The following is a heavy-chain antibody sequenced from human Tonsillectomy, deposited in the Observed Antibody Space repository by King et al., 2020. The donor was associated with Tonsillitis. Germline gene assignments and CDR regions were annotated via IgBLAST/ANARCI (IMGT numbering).Heavy chain of an antibody. CDR2: IIPIFGRA. CDR3: ARDRDGMDV. J-gene: IGHJ6*02. CDR1: GGTFTTYA. V-gene: IGHV1-69*01. Sequence: QLVQSGAEVKKPGSSVKVSCKVSGGTFTTYAINWVRQAPGQGLEWMGDIIPIFGRANYAQKFQGRVTITPDESTSTAYMELNRLSSEDTAVYYCARDRDGMDVWGRGTRVTVSS.